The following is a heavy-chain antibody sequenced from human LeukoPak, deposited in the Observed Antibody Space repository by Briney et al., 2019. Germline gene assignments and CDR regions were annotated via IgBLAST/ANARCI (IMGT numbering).Heavy chain of an antibody. D-gene: IGHD2-21*01. CDR2: ISDTAGST. Sequence: GGSLRLSCAASGFTFSSYWMSWVRQAPGKGLEWVSAISDTAGSTYYADSVKGRFTISRDNSKNTLYLQMNSLRAEDTAVYYCTKFSGDWNWGQGTLVTVSS. CDR1: GFTFSSYW. V-gene: IGHV3-23*01. CDR3: TKFSGDWN. J-gene: IGHJ4*02.